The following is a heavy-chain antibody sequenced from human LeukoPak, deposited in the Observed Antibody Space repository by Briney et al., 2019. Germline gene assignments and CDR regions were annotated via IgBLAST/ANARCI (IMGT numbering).Heavy chain of an antibody. D-gene: IGHD1-26*01. CDR1: GSTFSSYA. J-gene: IGHJ3*01. Sequence: GGSLRLSCAASGSTFSSYAMSWVRQAPGKGLEWVSAISGSGGSTYYADSVKGRFTISRDNSKNTLYLQMNSLRAEDTAVYYCARVIGWDEPFDLWGQGTMVTVSS. CDR3: ARVIGWDEPFDL. CDR2: ISGSGGST. V-gene: IGHV3-23*01.